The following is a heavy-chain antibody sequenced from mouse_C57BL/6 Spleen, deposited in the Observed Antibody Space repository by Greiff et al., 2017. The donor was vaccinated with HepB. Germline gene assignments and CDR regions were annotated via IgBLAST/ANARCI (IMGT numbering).Heavy chain of an antibody. J-gene: IGHJ3*01. D-gene: IGHD2-1*01. CDR3: ARDGYGNYLAWFAY. Sequence: EVQLQESGPGLVKPSQSLSLTCSVTGYSITSGYYWNWIRQFPGNKLEWMGYISYDGSNNYNPSLKNRISITRDTSKNQFFLKLNSVTTEDTATYYCARDGYGNYLAWFAYWGQGTLVTVSA. CDR2: ISYDGSN. CDR1: GYSITSGYY. V-gene: IGHV3-6*01.